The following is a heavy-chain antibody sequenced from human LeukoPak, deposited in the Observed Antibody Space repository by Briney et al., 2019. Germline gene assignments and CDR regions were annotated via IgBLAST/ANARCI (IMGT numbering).Heavy chain of an antibody. CDR2: MNPNSGNT. J-gene: IGHJ6*02. CDR3: ASALMVVRGVINYYYGMDV. D-gene: IGHD3-10*01. V-gene: IGHV1-8*01. Sequence: ASVKVSCKASGYTFTSYDINWVRQATGQGLEWMGWMNPNSGNTGYAQKFQGRVTMTRNTSISTAYMELSSLRSEDTAVYYCASALMVVRGVINYYYGMDVWGQGTTVTVSS. CDR1: GYTFTSYD.